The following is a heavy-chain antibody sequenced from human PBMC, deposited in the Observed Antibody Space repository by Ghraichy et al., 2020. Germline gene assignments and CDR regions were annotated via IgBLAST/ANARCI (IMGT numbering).Heavy chain of an antibody. V-gene: IGHV3-23*01. CDR1: GFTFSSYA. CDR2: ISGSGGST. J-gene: IGHJ4*02. CDR3: AKESPLCGGDCSFDY. D-gene: IGHD2-21*02. Sequence: GESLNISCAASGFTFSSYAMSWVRQAPGKGLEWVSAISGSGGSTYYADSVKGRFTISRDNSKNTLYLQMNSLRAEDTAVYYCAKESPLCGGDCSFDYWGQGTLVTVSS.